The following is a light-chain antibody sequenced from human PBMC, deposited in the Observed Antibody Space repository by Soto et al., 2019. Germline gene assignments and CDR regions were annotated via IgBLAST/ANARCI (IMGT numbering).Light chain of an antibody. Sequence: EIVLTQSPSTLSLSAGDRVTISCRASQSFRGLLAWYKQKPGQAPRLLSYDAYNRATGIPPRFSGSGSGTEFTLTISSLEPEDSEVYYCQQRHMWPITFGQGTRLEIK. V-gene: IGKV3-11*01. CDR1: QSFRGL. CDR3: QQRHMWPIT. J-gene: IGKJ5*01. CDR2: DAY.